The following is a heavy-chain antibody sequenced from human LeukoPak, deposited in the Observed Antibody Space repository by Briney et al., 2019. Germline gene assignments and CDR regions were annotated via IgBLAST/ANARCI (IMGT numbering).Heavy chain of an antibody. V-gene: IGHV3-23*01. J-gene: IGHJ3*01. CDR3: ARPYYDFWSGYLWSFDF. D-gene: IGHD3-3*01. CDR1: GFTFSSYA. Sequence: PGGSVRLSCAASGFTFSSYAMSWVRQAPGKGLEWVSAISGSGGSTYYADSVKGRFTISRDNSKNTLYLQMNSLRADDTAVYYCARPYYDFWSGYLWSFDFWGQGTMVTVSS. CDR2: ISGSGGST.